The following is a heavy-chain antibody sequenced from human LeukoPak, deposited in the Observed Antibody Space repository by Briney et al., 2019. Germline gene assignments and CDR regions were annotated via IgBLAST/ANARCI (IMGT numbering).Heavy chain of an antibody. D-gene: IGHD3-16*01. J-gene: IGHJ5*02. V-gene: IGHV1-69*05. CDR3: ATTRGSWFDP. CDR1: GGTFSSYA. CDR2: IIPIFGTA. Sequence: SVKVSCKASGGTFSSYAISWVRQAPGQGLEWMGGIIPIFGTANYAQKFQGRVTITTDESTSTAYMELSSLRSEDAALYYCATTRGSWFDPWGQGTLVTVSS.